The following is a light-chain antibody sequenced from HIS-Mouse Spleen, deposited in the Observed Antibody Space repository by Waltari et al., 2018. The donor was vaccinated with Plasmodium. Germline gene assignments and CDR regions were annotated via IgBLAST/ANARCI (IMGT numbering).Light chain of an antibody. CDR3: QAWDSSTAWV. V-gene: IGLV3-1*01. J-gene: IGLJ2*01. Sequence: SYELTQPPSVSVSPGQTASITCSGDKLGDKYACWYQQKPGQSPVLIIYQDSKRPSGMPERFSGSNSGNTATLTISGTQARDEADYYCQAWDSSTAWVFGGGTKLTVL. CDR1: KLGDKY. CDR2: QDS.